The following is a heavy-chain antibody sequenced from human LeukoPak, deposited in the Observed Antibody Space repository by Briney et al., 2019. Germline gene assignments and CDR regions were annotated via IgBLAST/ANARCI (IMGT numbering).Heavy chain of an antibody. J-gene: IGHJ4*02. Sequence: GGSLRLPCAASGFTFSSYWMSWVRQAPGKGLEWVANINQDGSLEKYVDSVKGRFTISRDNAENSVYLQMNSLRAEDTAVYYCARDGHNGNDFDYWGQGTLVTISS. V-gene: IGHV3-7*01. CDR2: INQDGSLE. CDR3: ARDGHNGNDFDY. CDR1: GFTFSSYW. D-gene: IGHD1-1*01.